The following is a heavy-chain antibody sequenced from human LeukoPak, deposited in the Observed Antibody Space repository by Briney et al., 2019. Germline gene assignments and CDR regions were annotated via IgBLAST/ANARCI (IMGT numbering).Heavy chain of an antibody. D-gene: IGHD3-10*01. V-gene: IGHV1-18*01. J-gene: IGHJ4*02. CDR3: ARTRGDITMVRGVIVPFDY. CDR2: ISAYNGNA. Sequence: GASVKVSCKASGYTFTSYGISWVRQAPGQGLEWMGWISAYNGNANYAQKLQGRVTMTTDTSTSTAYMELRSLRSDDTAVYYCARTRGDITMVRGVIVPFDYWGQGTLVTVSS. CDR1: GYTFTSYG.